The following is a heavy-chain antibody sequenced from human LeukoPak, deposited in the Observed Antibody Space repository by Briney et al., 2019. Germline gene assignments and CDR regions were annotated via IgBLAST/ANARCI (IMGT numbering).Heavy chain of an antibody. CDR1: GYIFTNYW. CDR2: IYPGDSDI. Sequence: GESLKISCKGSGYIFTNYWSGWVRLMPGKGLEWVAIIYPGDSDIRYSPSFQGRVTISADKSISTAYLQWSSLKASDTAMYYCARHPNNNHLDTTPHRFWGQGTLVTVSS. D-gene: IGHD2-15*01. V-gene: IGHV5-51*01. J-gene: IGHJ4*02. CDR3: ARHPNNNHLDTTPHRF.